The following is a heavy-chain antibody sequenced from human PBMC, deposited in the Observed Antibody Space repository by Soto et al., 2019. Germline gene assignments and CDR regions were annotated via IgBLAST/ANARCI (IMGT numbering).Heavy chain of an antibody. CDR2: IIPIFGTV. D-gene: IGHD6-19*01. V-gene: IGHV1-69*13. Sequence: ASVKVSCKASGGTFSSYAISWVRQAPGQGLEWMGGIIPIFGTVNYAQKFQGRVTITADESTSTAYMELSSLRSEDTAVYYCARGSGLVHYYYYYGMDVWGQGTTVTVSS. J-gene: IGHJ6*02. CDR3: ARGSGLVHYYYYYGMDV. CDR1: GGTFSSYA.